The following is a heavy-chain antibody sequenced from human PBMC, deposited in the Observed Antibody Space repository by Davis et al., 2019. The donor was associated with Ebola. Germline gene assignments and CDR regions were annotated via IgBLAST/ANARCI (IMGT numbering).Heavy chain of an antibody. J-gene: IGHJ6*02. CDR2: IWYDGSNK. CDR3: ARDPSIVVVAATFYYYYGMDV. Sequence: GGSLRLSCAAPGFTFSSYGMHWVRQAPGKGLEWVAVIWYDGSNKYYADSVKGRFTISRDNSKNTLYLQMNSLRAEDTAVYYCARDPSIVVVAATFYYYYGMDVWGQGTTVTVSS. CDR1: GFTFSSYG. D-gene: IGHD2-15*01. V-gene: IGHV3-33*01.